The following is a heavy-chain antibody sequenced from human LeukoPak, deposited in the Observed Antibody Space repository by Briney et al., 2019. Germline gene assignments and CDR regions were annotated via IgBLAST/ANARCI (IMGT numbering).Heavy chain of an antibody. CDR3: ARERNDGDYVGLGFDP. CDR2: IYYSGST. CDR1: GGSFSGYY. J-gene: IGHJ5*02. D-gene: IGHD4-17*01. Sequence: PSETLSLTCAVYGGSFSGYYWSWIRQPPGKGLEWIGSIYYSGSTYYNPSLKSRVTISVDTSKNQFSLKLSSVTAADTAVYHCARERNDGDYVGLGFDPWGQGTLVTVSS. V-gene: IGHV4-30-4*08.